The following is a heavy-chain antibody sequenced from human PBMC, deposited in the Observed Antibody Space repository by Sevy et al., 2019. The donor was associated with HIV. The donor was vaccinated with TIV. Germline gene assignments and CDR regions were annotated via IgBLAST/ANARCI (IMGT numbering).Heavy chain of an antibody. Sequence: GGSLRLSCAASGFTFSSYGMHWVRQAPGKGLEWVAVIWYDGSNKYYVDSVKGRFTISRDNSKITLYLQMNSLRAEDTAVYYCAREGYSSSWNYYYGMDVWGQGTTVTVSS. V-gene: IGHV3-33*01. CDR3: AREGYSSSWNYYYGMDV. CDR1: GFTFSSYG. J-gene: IGHJ6*02. D-gene: IGHD6-13*01. CDR2: IWYDGSNK.